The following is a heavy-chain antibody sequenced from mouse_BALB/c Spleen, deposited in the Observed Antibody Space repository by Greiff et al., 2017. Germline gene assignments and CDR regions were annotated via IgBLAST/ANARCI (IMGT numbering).Heavy chain of an antibody. J-gene: IGHJ4*01. Sequence: QVQLQQSGPELVKPGASVKISCKASGYAFSSSWMNWVKQRPGQGLEWIGRIYPGDGDTNYNGKFKGKATLTADKSSSTAYMQLSSLTSVDSAVYFCARSMITTRRPYYYAMDYWGQGTSVTVSS. D-gene: IGHD2-4*01. CDR2: IYPGDGDT. V-gene: IGHV1-82*01. CDR1: GYAFSSSW. CDR3: ARSMITTRRPYYYAMDY.